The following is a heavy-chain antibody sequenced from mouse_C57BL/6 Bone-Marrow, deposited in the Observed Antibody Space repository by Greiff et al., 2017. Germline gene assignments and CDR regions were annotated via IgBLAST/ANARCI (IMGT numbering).Heavy chain of an antibody. V-gene: IGHV1-15*01. J-gene: IGHJ4*01. CDR3: TRSCGSTREGNAMDY. CDR1: GYTFTDYE. D-gene: IGHD1-1*01. Sequence: QVQLKQSGAELVRPGASVTLSCKASGYTFTDYEMHWVKQTPVHGLEWIGAIDPETGGTAYNQKFKGKAILTADKSSSTAYMELRSLTSEDSAVYYCTRSCGSTREGNAMDYWGQGTSVTVSS. CDR2: IDPETGGT.